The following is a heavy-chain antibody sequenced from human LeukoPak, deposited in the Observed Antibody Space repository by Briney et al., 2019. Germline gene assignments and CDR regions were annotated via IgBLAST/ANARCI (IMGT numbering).Heavy chain of an antibody. CDR3: ANGNYYDSSGYPRYFDY. D-gene: IGHD3-22*01. Sequence: GGSLRLSCAASGFTFSSYGMHWVRQAPGKGLEWVAVISYDGSNKYYADSVKGRFTISRDNSKNTLYLQMNSLRAEDTAVYYCANGNYYDSSGYPRYFDYWGQGTLVTVSS. CDR2: ISYDGSNK. V-gene: IGHV3-30*18. CDR1: GFTFSSYG. J-gene: IGHJ4*02.